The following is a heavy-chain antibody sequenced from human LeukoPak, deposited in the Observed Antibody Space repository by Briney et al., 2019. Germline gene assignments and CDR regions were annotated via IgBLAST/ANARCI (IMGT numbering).Heavy chain of an antibody. CDR2: ISGGSSYI. D-gene: IGHD4-17*01. V-gene: IGHV3-21*01. CDR1: GFTISSNY. Sequence: GGSLRLSCAASGFTISSNYMSWVRQAPGKGLEWVSSISGGSSYICYADSVRGRFTISRDNAKTSLYLQMNSLRAEDTAVYYCARDLYGDYAFDYWGQGTLVTVSS. CDR3: ARDLYGDYAFDY. J-gene: IGHJ4*02.